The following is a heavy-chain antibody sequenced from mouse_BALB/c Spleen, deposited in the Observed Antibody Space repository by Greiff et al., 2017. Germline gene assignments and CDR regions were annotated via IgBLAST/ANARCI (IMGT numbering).Heavy chain of an antibody. V-gene: IGHV14-4*02. D-gene: IGHD2-2*01. J-gene: IGHJ3*01. CDR2: IDPENGDT. CDR1: GFNIKDYY. CDR3: NVHGYAY. Sequence: DVQLQESGAELVRSGASVKLSCTASGFNIKDYYMHWVKQRPEQGLEWIGWIDPENGDTEYAPKFQGKATMTADTSSNTAYLQLSSLTSEDTAVYYCNVHGYAYWGQGTLVTVSA.